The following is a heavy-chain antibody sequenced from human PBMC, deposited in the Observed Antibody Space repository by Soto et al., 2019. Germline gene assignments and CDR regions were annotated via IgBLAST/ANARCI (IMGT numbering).Heavy chain of an antibody. J-gene: IGHJ4*02. CDR3: AKAASIAVAGCFDY. V-gene: IGHV3-30*18. CDR1: GFTFRSYG. Sequence: QVQLVESGGGVVQPGRSLRLSCAASGFTFRSYGMHWVRQAPGKGLEWVAVISYDGSNKYYADSVKGRFTISRDNSKNTLYLQMNSLRAEDTAVYYCAKAASIAVAGCFDYWGQGTLVTVSS. D-gene: IGHD6-19*01. CDR2: ISYDGSNK.